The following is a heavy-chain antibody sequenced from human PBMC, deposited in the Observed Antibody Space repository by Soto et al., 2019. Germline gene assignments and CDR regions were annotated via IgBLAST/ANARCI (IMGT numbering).Heavy chain of an antibody. V-gene: IGHV4-30-4*01. D-gene: IGHD3-16*01. CDR1: GGSISSGDYY. J-gene: IGHJ3*02. CDR2: IYYSGST. Sequence: SETLSLTCTVSGGSISSGDYYWSWIRQPPGKGLEWIGYIYYSGSTYYNTSLKSRVTLSVDTSKNKFSLKMSSVTAADTAVYYCARGFAGATDAFDIWGQGTMVTVSS. CDR3: ARGFAGATDAFDI.